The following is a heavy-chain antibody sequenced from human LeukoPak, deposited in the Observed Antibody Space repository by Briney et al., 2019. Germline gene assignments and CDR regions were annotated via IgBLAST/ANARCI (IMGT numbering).Heavy chain of an antibody. V-gene: IGHV3-48*03. D-gene: IGHD1-14*01. CDR3: AKDPNIN. CDR1: GFTFSNYA. J-gene: IGHJ4*02. Sequence: GGSLRLSCAASGFTFSNYAMSWVRQPPGKGLEWVSYISVSGASIYYADSVRGRFTISRDNAKNSLYLQMNSLTVEDTAIYYCAKDPNINWGQGTLVTVSS. CDR2: ISVSGASI.